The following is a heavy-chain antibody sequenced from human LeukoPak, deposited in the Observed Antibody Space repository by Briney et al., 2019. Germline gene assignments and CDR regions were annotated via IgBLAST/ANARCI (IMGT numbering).Heavy chain of an antibody. V-gene: IGHV1-24*01. CDR1: GYTLTELS. Sequence: ASVKVSCKVSGYTLTELSMHWVRQAPGKGLEWMGGFDPEDGETIYAQKFQGRVTITRNTSISTAYMELSSLRSEDTAVYYCARPQYWGQGTLVTVSS. J-gene: IGHJ4*02. CDR3: ARPQY. CDR2: FDPEDGET.